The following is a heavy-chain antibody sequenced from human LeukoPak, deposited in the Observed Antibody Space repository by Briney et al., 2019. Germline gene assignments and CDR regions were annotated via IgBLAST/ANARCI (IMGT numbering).Heavy chain of an antibody. CDR3: AKARPGMDV. Sequence: GASLRLSCTASGFTFSTYAMNWVRQAPGKGLEWVSDISGSGGSTYCAASVKGRFTISRDNSKNTLYLQMNSLTAEDTAVYYCAKARPGMDVWGHGTTVTVSS. V-gene: IGHV3-23*01. J-gene: IGHJ6*02. CDR1: GFTFSTYA. CDR2: ISGSGGST.